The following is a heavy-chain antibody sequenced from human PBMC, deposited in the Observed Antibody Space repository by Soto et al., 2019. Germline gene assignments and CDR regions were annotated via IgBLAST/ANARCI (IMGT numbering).Heavy chain of an antibody. J-gene: IGHJ6*02. Sequence: LRLSCAASGFTFSSYAMSWVRQAPGKGLEWVSAISGSGGSTYYADSVKGRFTISRDNSKNTLYLQMNSLRAEDTAVYYCAKEGLRWFGSHYYYYGMDVWGQGTTVTVSS. CDR3: AKEGLRWFGSHYYYYGMDV. CDR2: ISGSGGST. V-gene: IGHV3-23*01. D-gene: IGHD3-10*01. CDR1: GFTFSSYA.